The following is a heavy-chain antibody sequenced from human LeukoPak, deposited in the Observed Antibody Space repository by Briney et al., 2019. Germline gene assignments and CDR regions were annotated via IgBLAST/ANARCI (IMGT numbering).Heavy chain of an antibody. V-gene: IGHV1-2*02. CDR1: GYTFTGYY. D-gene: IGHD2-2*01. J-gene: IGHJ5*02. CDR2: INPNSGGT. CDR3: ARVRAAAIRGDNWFDP. Sequence: GASVKVSCKASGYTFTGYYMHWVRQAPGQGLEWMGWINPNSGGTNYAQKFQGRVTMTRDTSISTAYMELSRLRSDDTAVYYCARVRAAAIRGDNWFDPWGQGALVTVSS.